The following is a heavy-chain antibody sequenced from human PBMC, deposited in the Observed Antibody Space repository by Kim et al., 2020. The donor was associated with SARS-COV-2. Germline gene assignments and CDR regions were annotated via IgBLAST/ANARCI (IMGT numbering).Heavy chain of an antibody. Sequence: GGSLRLSCAASGFTFSDYYMSWIRQAPGKGLEWVSYISSSGSTIYYADSVKGRFTISRDNAKNSLYLQMNSLRAEDTAVYYCARGGWHYYDSSGYYYGEFDYWGQGTLVTVSS. CDR3: ARGGWHYYDSSGYYYGEFDY. CDR2: ISSSGSTI. D-gene: IGHD3-22*01. V-gene: IGHV3-11*04. CDR1: GFTFSDYY. J-gene: IGHJ4*02.